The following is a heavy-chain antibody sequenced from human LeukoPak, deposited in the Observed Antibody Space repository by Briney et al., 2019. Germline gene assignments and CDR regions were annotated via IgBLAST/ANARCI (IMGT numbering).Heavy chain of an antibody. J-gene: IGHJ5*02. CDR3: ARGPTFGELSDNWFDP. CDR1: GGSISTYF. CDR2: IYYSGST. D-gene: IGHD3-10*01. Sequence: PSETLSLTCIVSGGSISTYFWSWIRQPPGKGLEWIGHIYYSGSTNYNPSLKSRVTISVDTSKNQFSLKLSSVTAADTAVYYCARGPTFGELSDNWFDPWGQGTLVTVSS. V-gene: IGHV4-59*12.